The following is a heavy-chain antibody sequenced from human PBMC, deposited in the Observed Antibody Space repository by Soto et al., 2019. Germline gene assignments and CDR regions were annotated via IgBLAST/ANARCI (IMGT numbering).Heavy chain of an antibody. J-gene: IGHJ5*02. CDR1: GGSISSSNW. Sequence: SETLSLTCAVSGGSISSSNWWSWVRQPPGKGLEWIGEIYHSGITNYNPSLKSRVTISVDKSKNQFSLKLSSVTAADTAVYYCARTVDTAMVTYWFDHWGQGTLVTVSS. CDR2: IYHSGIT. CDR3: ARTVDTAMVTYWFDH. V-gene: IGHV4-4*02. D-gene: IGHD5-18*01.